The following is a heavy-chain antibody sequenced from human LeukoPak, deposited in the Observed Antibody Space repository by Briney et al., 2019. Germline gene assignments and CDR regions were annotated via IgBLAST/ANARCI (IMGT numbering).Heavy chain of an antibody. Sequence: PGESLKISCKGSGYSFNAYYIAWVRQMPGKDLEWMGAIYPGDSDTTYSPSLQGQVTISADKSATTAYLQWNSLKASDTVMYYCVRGGGLRQLADYWGQGTLVTVSS. J-gene: IGHJ4*02. CDR3: VRGGGLRQLADY. D-gene: IGHD6-13*01. CDR2: IYPGDSDT. V-gene: IGHV5-51*01. CDR1: GYSFNAYY.